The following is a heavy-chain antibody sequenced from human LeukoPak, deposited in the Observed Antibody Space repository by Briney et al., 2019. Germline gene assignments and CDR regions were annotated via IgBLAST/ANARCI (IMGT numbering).Heavy chain of an antibody. V-gene: IGHV1-2*06. CDR2: IHPNSGGT. Sequence: ASVKVSCKASVYTFTDYYMHWVRQAPGQGLEWMGRIHPNSGGTNYAQKFQGRVTMTRDTSISTAYMELSRLRSDDTAVYYCAILYYYGSGSYQRRWFDPWGQGTLVTLSS. CDR1: VYTFTDYY. J-gene: IGHJ5*02. CDR3: AILYYYGSGSYQRRWFDP. D-gene: IGHD3-10*01.